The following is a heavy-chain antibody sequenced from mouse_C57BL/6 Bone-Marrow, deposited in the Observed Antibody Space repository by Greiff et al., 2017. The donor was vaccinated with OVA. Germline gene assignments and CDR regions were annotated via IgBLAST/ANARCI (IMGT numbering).Heavy chain of an antibody. D-gene: IGHD3-2*02. CDR2: INPSNGGT. J-gene: IGHJ3*01. V-gene: IGHV1-53*01. CDR1: GYTFTSYW. Sequence: QVQLQQPGTELVKPGASVKLSCKASGYTFTSYWMHWVKQRPGQGLEWIGNINPSNGGTNYNEKFKSKATLTVDKTSSIAYMQLSSLTSEDSAVYYCASLQLRLRRAWFAYWGQGTLVTVSA. CDR3: ASLQLRLRRAWFAY.